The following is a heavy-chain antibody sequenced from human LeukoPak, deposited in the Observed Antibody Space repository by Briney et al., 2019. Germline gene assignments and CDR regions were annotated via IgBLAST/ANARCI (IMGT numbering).Heavy chain of an antibody. CDR2: INPNSGGT. V-gene: IGHV1-2*02. Sequence: ASVKVSCKASGYTFTGYYMHWVRQAPGQGLEWMGWINPNSGGTNYAQKFQGRVTMTRDTSISTAYMELSRLRSDDTAVYYCARGLAFWELLFDYWGQGTLVTVSS. D-gene: IGHD1-26*01. J-gene: IGHJ4*02. CDR1: GYTFTGYY. CDR3: ARGLAFWELLFDY.